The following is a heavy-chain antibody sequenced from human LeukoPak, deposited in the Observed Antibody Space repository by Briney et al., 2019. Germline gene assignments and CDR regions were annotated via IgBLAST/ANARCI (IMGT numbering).Heavy chain of an antibody. CDR3: ARDKYEDDYGNGDAFDI. CDR2: IYYSGST. D-gene: IGHD4-17*01. CDR1: GGSISSSSYY. Sequence: SETLSLTCTVSGGSISSSSYYWGWIRQPPGKGLEWIGYIYYSGSTNYNPSLKSRVTISVDTSKNQFSLKLSSVTAADTAVYYCARDKYEDDYGNGDAFDIWGQGTMVTVSS. J-gene: IGHJ3*02. V-gene: IGHV4-61*01.